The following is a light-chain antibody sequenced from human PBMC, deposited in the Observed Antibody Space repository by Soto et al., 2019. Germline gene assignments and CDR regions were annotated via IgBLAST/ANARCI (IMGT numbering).Light chain of an antibody. J-gene: IGKJ4*01. CDR1: QSIGNY. CDR3: QQSYSTPLT. V-gene: IGKV1-39*01. CDR2: GAS. Sequence: DIQMTQSPSPLSASVGDRVTITCRASQSIGNYLNWYQHKPGKAPKLLIYGASSLHSGVPSSFSGSGSGTDFTLTISSLQPEDFATYYCQQSYSTPLTFGGGTKVEIK.